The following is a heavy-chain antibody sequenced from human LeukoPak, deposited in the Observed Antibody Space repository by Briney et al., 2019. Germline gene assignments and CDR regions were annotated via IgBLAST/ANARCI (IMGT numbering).Heavy chain of an antibody. CDR2: IYYSGRT. Sequence: PSETLSLTCSVSGYSISSDYYWGCIRQPPGKGLEWIGFIYYSGRTYYNPSLKSRVTISVDTSKNQFSLKLSSVTAADTAMYYCARYDVWGTYRAFDYWGQGTLVTVSS. V-gene: IGHV4-38-2*02. J-gene: IGHJ4*02. CDR3: ARYDVWGTYRAFDY. D-gene: IGHD3-16*02. CDR1: GYSISSDYY.